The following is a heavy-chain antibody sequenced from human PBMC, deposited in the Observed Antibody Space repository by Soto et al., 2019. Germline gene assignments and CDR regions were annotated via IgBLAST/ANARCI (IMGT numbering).Heavy chain of an antibody. D-gene: IGHD6-6*01. V-gene: IGHV5-51*01. CDR3: ARTRSFTLGFYYDGMDV. CDR1: GYSFASYW. Sequence: GESLKISCQGSGYSFASYWIGWVRQMPGKDLEWMGIIYPGDSDTRYSPSFQGQVTISADKSLRTAYLQWTSLKASGTALYYCARTRSFTLGFYYDGMDVWGQGTTVTVSS. J-gene: IGHJ6*02. CDR2: IYPGDSDT.